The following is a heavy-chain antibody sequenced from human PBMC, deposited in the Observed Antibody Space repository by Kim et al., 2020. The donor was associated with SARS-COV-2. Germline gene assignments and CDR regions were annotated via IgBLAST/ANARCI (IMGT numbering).Heavy chain of an antibody. D-gene: IGHD3-3*01. J-gene: IGHJ6*02. Sequence: SETLSLTCAVYGGSFSGYYWSWIRQPPGKGLEWIGEINHSGSTNYNPSLKSRVTISVDTSKNQFSLKLSSVTAADTAVYYCAIGFWSGGLYGMDVWGQGTTVTVSS. V-gene: IGHV4-34*01. CDR3: AIGFWSGGLYGMDV. CDR2: INHSGST. CDR1: GGSFSGYY.